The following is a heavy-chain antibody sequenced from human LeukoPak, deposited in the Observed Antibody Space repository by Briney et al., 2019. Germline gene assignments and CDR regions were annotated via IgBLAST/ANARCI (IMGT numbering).Heavy chain of an antibody. D-gene: IGHD5-12*01. Sequence: PGGSLRLSCAASGFTFSDYYMSWIRQAQGKGLEWVSYISSSGSTIYYADSVKGRFTISRDNAKNSLYLQMNSLRAEDTAVYYCAREDSGYDLGRYYYGMDVWGQGTTVTVSS. CDR1: GFTFSDYY. CDR3: AREDSGYDLGRYYYGMDV. V-gene: IGHV3-11*01. J-gene: IGHJ6*02. CDR2: ISSSGSTI.